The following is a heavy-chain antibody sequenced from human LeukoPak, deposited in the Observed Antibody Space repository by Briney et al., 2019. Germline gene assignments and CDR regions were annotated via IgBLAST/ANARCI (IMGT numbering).Heavy chain of an antibody. Sequence: ASVKVSCKASGYTFTSYAMHWVRQAPGQRLELMGWINAGNGNTKYSQEFQGRVTITRDTSASTAYMELSSLRSEDMAVYYCARGLPGSGWYGWYYFDYWGQGTLVTVSS. CDR2: INAGNGNT. CDR3: ARGLPGSGWYGWYYFDY. V-gene: IGHV1-3*03. J-gene: IGHJ4*02. CDR1: GYTFTSYA. D-gene: IGHD6-19*01.